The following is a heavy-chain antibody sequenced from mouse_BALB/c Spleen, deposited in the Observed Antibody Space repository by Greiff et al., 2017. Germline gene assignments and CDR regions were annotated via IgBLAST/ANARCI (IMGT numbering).Heavy chain of an antibody. CDR1: GFTFSSFG. V-gene: IGHV5-17*02. D-gene: IGHD2-3*01. J-gene: IGHJ2*01. Sequence: EVQLVESGGGLVQPGGSRKLSCAASGFTFSSFGMHWVRQAPEKGLEWVAYISSGSSTIYYADTVKGRFTISRDNPKNTLFLQMTSLRSEDTAMYYCARRGYYDYFDYWGQGTTLTVSS. CDR3: ARRGYYDYFDY. CDR2: ISSGSSTI.